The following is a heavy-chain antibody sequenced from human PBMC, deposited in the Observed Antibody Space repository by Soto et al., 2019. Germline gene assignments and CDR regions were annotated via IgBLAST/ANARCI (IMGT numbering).Heavy chain of an antibody. CDR2: VGNYNGNT. D-gene: IGHD3-9*01. V-gene: IGHV1-18*01. CDR1: GYTFSISG. CDR3: ARVTLPPEALTVYLDY. J-gene: IGHJ4*02. Sequence: GASVKVSCKASGYTFSISGISWVLQAPGQGLEWMGWVGNYNGNTNYAQMFQGRVTMTTDTSTSTAYMELRSLRFDDTAVYYCARVTLPPEALTVYLDYARQRSVVTDSS.